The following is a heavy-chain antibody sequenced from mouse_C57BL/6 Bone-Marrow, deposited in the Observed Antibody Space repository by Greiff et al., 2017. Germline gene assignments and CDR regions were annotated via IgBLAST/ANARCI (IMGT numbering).Heavy chain of an antibody. Sequence: EVKLMESGGGLVKPGGSLKLSCAASGFTFSDYGMHWVRQAPEKGLEWDAYISSGSSTIYYADTVKGRFTISRDNAKNTLFLQMTSLRSEDTAMYYCASWFAYWGQGTLVTVSA. V-gene: IGHV5-17*01. CDR2: ISSGSSTI. CDR3: ASWFAY. J-gene: IGHJ3*01. CDR1: GFTFSDYG.